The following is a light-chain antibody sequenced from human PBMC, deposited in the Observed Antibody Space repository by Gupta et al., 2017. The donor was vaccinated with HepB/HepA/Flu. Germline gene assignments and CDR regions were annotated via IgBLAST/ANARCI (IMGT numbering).Light chain of an antibody. V-gene: IGLV1-44*01. J-gene: IGLJ2*01. CDR3: TAWDDSLNGVV. CDR2: SNN. Sequence: QSVLTQPPSASGTPGQRVTISCSGSSSNIGTNTVNWYQQLPGAAPKLLISSNNQRPSGVPDRFSGSKSGTSASLAISGLQFDDEADYYCTAWDDSLNGVVFGGGTKLTVL. CDR1: SSNIGTNT.